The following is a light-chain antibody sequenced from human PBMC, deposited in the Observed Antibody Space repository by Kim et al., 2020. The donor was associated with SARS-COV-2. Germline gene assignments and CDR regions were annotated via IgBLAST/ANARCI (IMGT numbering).Light chain of an antibody. CDR1: SGSIDGNY. J-gene: IGLJ2*01. CDR2: EDD. CDR3: QSYDSSNVV. Sequence: GKTVTITCTRGSGSIDGNYVQWYQQRPGGAPTAVIYEDDQRPSGVSDRFSGSIDSSSNSASLTISGLKTEDEADYYCQSYDSSNVVFGGGTQLTVL. V-gene: IGLV6-57*03.